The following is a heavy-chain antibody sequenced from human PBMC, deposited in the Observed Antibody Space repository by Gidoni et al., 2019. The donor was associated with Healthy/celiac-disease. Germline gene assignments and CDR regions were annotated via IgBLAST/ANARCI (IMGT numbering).Heavy chain of an antibody. CDR1: GYTFTSYY. V-gene: IGHV1-46*01. J-gene: IGHJ3*02. CDR2: INPSGGST. Sequence: QVQLVQSGAEVKKPGASVKVSCKASGYTFTSYYMHWVRQAPGQGLEWMGIINPSGGSTSYAQKFQGRVTMTRDTSTSTVYMELSSLRSEDTAVYYCARRHYYDSSGYYGVDAFDIWGQGTMVTVSS. D-gene: IGHD3-22*01. CDR3: ARRHYYDSSGYYGVDAFDI.